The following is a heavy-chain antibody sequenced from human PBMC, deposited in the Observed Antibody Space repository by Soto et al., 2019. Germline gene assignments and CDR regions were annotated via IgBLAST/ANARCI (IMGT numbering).Heavy chain of an antibody. J-gene: IGHJ4*02. CDR2: IIPIFATA. V-gene: IGHV1-69*12. CDR3: AMHFHGSGYYLGFDY. D-gene: IGHD5-12*01. CDR1: GGTFSSYA. Sequence: QVQLVQSGAEVKKPGSSVKVSCKASGGTFSSYAISWVRQAPGQGLEWMGGIIPIFATANYAQKFQGRVTITAYESTSTAYMERSSLRSEDTAVYYCAMHFHGSGYYLGFDYWGQGTLVTVSS.